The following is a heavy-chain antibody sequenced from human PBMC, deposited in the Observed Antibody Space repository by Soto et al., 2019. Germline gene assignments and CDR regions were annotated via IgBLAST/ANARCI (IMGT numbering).Heavy chain of an antibody. CDR1: GFIFSTYA. Sequence: QVQLVESGGGVVQPGKSLRLSCAASGFIFSTYAMHWVRQAPGKGLEWVAVIWYDGTNRYHGDSVKGRFTISRDNSKNTLYLQMNILRVEDTAVYSCARGFTIASWGQGTLVTVSS. V-gene: IGHV3-33*01. D-gene: IGHD2-2*01. J-gene: IGHJ4*02. CDR2: IWYDGTNR. CDR3: ARGFTIAS.